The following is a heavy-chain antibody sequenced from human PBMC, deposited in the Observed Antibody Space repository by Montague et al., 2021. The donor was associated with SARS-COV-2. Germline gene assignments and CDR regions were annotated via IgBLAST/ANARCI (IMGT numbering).Heavy chain of an antibody. CDR1: GFTFSSHG. CDR2: IHGSCYGT. V-gene: IGHV3-23*01. Sequence: SLRLSCAASGFTFSSHGMYLVRQPPGKGLEWVSEIHGSCYGTYYXDSLKVRFTISRDNSKNTLYLQMNSLRVEDTAVYYCARDQNHGMDVWGQGTTVIVSS. D-gene: IGHD1-14*01. J-gene: IGHJ6*02. CDR3: ARDQNHGMDV.